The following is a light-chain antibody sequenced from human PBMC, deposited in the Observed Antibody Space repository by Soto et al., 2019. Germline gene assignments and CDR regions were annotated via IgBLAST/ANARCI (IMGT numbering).Light chain of an antibody. Sequence: DIQMTQSPSTLSASVGDRVTITCRASESIDSWLAWHQQKPGRAPKLLLSKASSLESGVPSRFSGSGFGTEFTLTISSLQPDDFATYYCQQYNSYRAFGQGTKVEI. CDR3: QQYNSYRA. CDR1: ESIDSW. CDR2: KAS. V-gene: IGKV1-5*03. J-gene: IGKJ1*01.